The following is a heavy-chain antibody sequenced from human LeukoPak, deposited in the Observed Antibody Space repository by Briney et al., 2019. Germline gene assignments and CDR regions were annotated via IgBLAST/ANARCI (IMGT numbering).Heavy chain of an antibody. D-gene: IGHD1-26*01. Sequence: PGRSLRLSCAASGFTFSSYGMHWVRQAPGKGLEWVAVIWYDGSNKYYADSVKGRFTISRDNSKNTLYLQMNSLRAEDTAVYYCAREKVGATENGMDVWGQGTTVTVSS. V-gene: IGHV3-33*01. CDR2: IWYDGSNK. CDR3: AREKVGATENGMDV. CDR1: GFTFSSYG. J-gene: IGHJ6*02.